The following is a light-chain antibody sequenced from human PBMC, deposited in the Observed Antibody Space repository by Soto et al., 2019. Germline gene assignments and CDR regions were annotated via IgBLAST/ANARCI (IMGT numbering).Light chain of an antibody. CDR2: EVT. CDR3: STYTSTNTWV. V-gene: IGLV2-14*01. CDR1: SSDLGGYKY. Sequence: QSALTQPASVSGSPGQSITISCTGTSSDLGGYKYVSWYQHHPGKAPKLIIYEVTNRPSWVSSRFSGSKSGNTPSLTISGLQAEYEDDYYCSTYTSTNTWVFGGGTKLTVL. J-gene: IGLJ3*02.